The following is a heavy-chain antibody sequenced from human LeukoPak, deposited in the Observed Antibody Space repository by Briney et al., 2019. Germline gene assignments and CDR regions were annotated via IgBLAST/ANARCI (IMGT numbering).Heavy chain of an antibody. CDR2: ISYDGSNK. J-gene: IGHJ1*01. D-gene: IGHD4-17*01. CDR3: AKDYGDYAGYFQH. V-gene: IGHV3-30*18. CDR1: GFTFSSYG. Sequence: GRSLRLSCAASGFTFSSYGTHWVRQAPGKGLEWVAVISYDGSNKYYADSVKGRFTISRDNSKNTLYLQMNSLRAEDTAVYYCAKDYGDYAGYFQHWGQGTLVTVSS.